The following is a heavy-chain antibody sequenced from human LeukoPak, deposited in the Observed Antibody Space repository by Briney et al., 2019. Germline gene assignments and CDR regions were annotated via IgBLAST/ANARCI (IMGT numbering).Heavy chain of an antibody. CDR3: ARHSSSGYYYGFDY. CDR1: GGSISSSNYY. J-gene: IGHJ4*02. Sequence: SETLSLTCTVSGGSISSSNYYWGWIRQPPGNGLEWIGSIYYSGSTYYNPSLKSRVTISVDTSKNQFSLKLSSVTAADTAIYYCARHSSSGYYYGFDYWGQGTLVTVSS. D-gene: IGHD3-22*01. V-gene: IGHV4-39*01. CDR2: IYYSGST.